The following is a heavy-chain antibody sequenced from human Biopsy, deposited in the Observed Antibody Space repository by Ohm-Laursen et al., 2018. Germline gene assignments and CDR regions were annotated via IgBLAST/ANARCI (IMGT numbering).Heavy chain of an antibody. CDR2: IYSGGNT. CDR3: ATNLKVSPGLMNFDS. D-gene: IGHD1-1*01. Sequence: GSLRLSCAALKFTVSSNYMTWVRQAPGKGLECVSVIYSGGNTFYADSVKGRFTVSRDTSKNTIYLQMNSLRAEDTARYYCATNLKVSPGLMNFDSWGQGTLVTVPS. CDR1: KFTVSSNY. V-gene: IGHV3-53*01. J-gene: IGHJ4*02.